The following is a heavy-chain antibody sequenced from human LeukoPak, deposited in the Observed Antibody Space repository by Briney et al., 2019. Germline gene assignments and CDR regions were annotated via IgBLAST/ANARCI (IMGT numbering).Heavy chain of an antibody. CDR3: ARALDLYFDY. J-gene: IGHJ4*02. V-gene: IGHV3-30-3*01. Sequence: PGGSLRLSCAASGFTFSSYAMHWVRQAPGKGLEWVAVISYDGSNKYYADSVKGRFTISRDNSKNTLYLQMNSLRAEDTAAYYCARALDLYFDYWGQGTLVTVSS. CDR2: ISYDGSNK. CDR1: GFTFSSYA.